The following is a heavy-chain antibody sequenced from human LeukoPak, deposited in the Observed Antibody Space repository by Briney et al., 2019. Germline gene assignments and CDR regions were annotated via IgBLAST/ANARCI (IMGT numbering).Heavy chain of an antibody. CDR1: GGSISSYY. V-gene: IGHV4-59*08. J-gene: IGHJ3*02. CDR2: IYYSGST. CDR3: ARVGITMVRVFDI. Sequence: PSETLSLTCTVSGGSISSYYWSWIRQPPGKGLEWIGYIYYSGSTNYNPSLKSRVTISVDTSKNQFSLKLSSVTAADTAVYYCARVGITMVRVFDIWGQGTMVTVSS. D-gene: IGHD3-10*01.